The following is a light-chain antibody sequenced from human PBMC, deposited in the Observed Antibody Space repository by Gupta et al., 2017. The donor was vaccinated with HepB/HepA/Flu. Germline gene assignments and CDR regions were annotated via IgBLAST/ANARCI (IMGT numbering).Light chain of an antibody. CDR2: GAS. J-gene: IGKJ4*01. V-gene: IGKV3-20*01. CDR1: QSFTSGY. Sequence: EIVLPQSPGTLSLSPGERATLSCTASQSFTSGYLAWYQHKPGQAPRLLIYGASSRATDIPDRLSGSGSGTDFTLTISRLESEDFAVYYCQHYDFVIPLSFGGGTKVEMK. CDR3: QHYDFVIPLS.